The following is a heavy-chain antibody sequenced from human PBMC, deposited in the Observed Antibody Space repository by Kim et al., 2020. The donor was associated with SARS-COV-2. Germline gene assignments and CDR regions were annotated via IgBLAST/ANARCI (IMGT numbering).Heavy chain of an antibody. V-gene: IGHV3-30-3*01. J-gene: IGHJ6*02. Sequence: GGSLRLSCAASGFNFSSYAMHWVRQAPGKGLEWVAVISYDGSKKYYADSVKGRFTISRDNSKNTLYLQMNSLRAEDTAVYYCAREYNWDYLYYDYYGIDVWGHGTTGTVSS. CDR1: GFNFSSYA. D-gene: IGHD1-7*01. CDR2: ISYDGSKK. CDR3: AREYNWDYLYYDYYGIDV.